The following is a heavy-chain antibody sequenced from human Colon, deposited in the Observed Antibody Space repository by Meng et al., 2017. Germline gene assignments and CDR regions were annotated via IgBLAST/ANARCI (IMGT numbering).Heavy chain of an antibody. Sequence: QLQLQESGPGLVKPSETPSLTCTVSGDSISSSSFCWGWIRQPPGKGLEWIGCAYYSGSTYYDPSFKSRVAVSVDTSKNQFSLILSSVTAADTAVYYCSRWAGGREFLDYWGQGTLVTVSS. CDR3: SRWAGGREFLDY. CDR1: GDSISSSSFC. J-gene: IGHJ4*02. V-gene: IGHV4-39*01. CDR2: AYYSGST. D-gene: IGHD5-24*01.